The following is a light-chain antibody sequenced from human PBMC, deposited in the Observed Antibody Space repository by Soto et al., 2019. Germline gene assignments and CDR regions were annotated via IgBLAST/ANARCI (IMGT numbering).Light chain of an antibody. V-gene: IGLV2-8*01. CDR3: SSYTGRDNLFV. J-gene: IGLJ1*01. CDR1: SSDVGAYKF. CDR2: EVS. Sequence: QSALTQPPSASGSPGQSVTISCSGTSSDVGAYKFVSWYQQHPGKAPKLIISEVSKRPSGVPDRFSGSKSGNTASLTVSGFQAEDEADYYCSSYTGRDNLFVFGTGTKVTVL.